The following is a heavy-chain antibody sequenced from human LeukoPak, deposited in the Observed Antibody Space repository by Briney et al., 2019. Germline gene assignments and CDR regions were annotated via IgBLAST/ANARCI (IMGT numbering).Heavy chain of an antibody. CDR2: IWCDGSNK. V-gene: IGHV3-33*01. J-gene: IGHJ4*02. CDR1: GFTFSSYG. Sequence: GGSLRLSCATSGFTFSSYGMPRVRQAPGKGPEWVAVIWCDGSNKYDADSVKGGFTSSRDKSKNTLYLQMNSLRAEDTAVYYCARVSDFWSGYLLYWGQGTLVTVSS. CDR3: ARVSDFWSGYLLY. D-gene: IGHD3-3*01.